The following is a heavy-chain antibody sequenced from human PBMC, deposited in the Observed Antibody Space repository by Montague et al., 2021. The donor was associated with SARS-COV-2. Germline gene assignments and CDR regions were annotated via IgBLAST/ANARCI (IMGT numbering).Heavy chain of an antibody. V-gene: IGHV4-61*01. J-gene: IGHJ4*02. CDR3: ARAANILSGFYNHPFEY. CDR1: GGSVISDTYF. CDR2: IYDSDTT. D-gene: IGHD3-9*01. Sequence: SETLSLTCTVSGGSVISDTYFWSWIRQPPGKGLEWIAYIYDSDTTNNNPSFWSRVSMSSDRSKNQFSLKSTSVTPADTAVYYCARAANILSGFYNHPFEYWGQGILVTVSS.